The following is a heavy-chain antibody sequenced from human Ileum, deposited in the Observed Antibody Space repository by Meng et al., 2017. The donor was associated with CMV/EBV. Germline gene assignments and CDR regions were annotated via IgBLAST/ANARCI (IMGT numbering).Heavy chain of an antibody. V-gene: IGHV3-11*01. CDR1: GCTVSDYY. CDR3: ARDGHESSTSNYDY. CDR2: ISGSSTTI. D-gene: IGHD2-2*01. J-gene: IGHJ4*02. Sequence: SGCTVSDYYMSWVRQAPGKGLEWVSDISGSSTTISYTDSVKGRFTISRDNAKNSLYLQMNSLRVEDTAIYYCARDGHESSTSNYDYWGQGTLVTVSS.